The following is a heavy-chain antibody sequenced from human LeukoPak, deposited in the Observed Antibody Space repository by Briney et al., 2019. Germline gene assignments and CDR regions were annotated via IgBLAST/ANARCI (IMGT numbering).Heavy chain of an antibody. CDR3: AKGPRAYSSSPTYYFDY. CDR1: GFTFSSYG. Sequence: GGSLRLSCAASGFTFSSYGMHRVRQAPGKGLEWVAFIRYDGSNKYYADSVKGRFTISRDNSKSTLYLQINSLRAEDTAVYYCAKGPRAYSSSPTYYFDYWGQGTLVTVSS. D-gene: IGHD6-6*01. V-gene: IGHV3-30*02. CDR2: IRYDGSNK. J-gene: IGHJ4*02.